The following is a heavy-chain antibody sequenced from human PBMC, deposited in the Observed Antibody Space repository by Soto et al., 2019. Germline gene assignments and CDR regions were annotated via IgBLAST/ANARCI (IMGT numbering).Heavy chain of an antibody. CDR2: IYYSGST. CDR3: ARVQGPRFYYGSGSYTFDP. CDR1: GGSISSGGYY. V-gene: IGHV4-31*03. Sequence: PSETLSLTCTVSGGSISSGGYYWSWIRQHPGKGLEWIGYIYYSGSTYYNPSLKSRVTISVDTSKNQFSLKLSSVTAADTAVYYCARVQGPRFYYGSGSYTFDPWGQGTLVTVSS. D-gene: IGHD3-10*01. J-gene: IGHJ5*02.